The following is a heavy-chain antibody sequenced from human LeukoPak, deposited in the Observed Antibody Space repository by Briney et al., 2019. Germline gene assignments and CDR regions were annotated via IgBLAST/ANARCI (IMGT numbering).Heavy chain of an antibody. V-gene: IGHV3-21*01. CDR2: ISSSSSYI. D-gene: IGHD5-12*01. CDR1: GFTFSSYS. CDR3: ARDLVGWPDGYAIVATPRGFDI. Sequence: PGGSLRPSCAASGFTFSSYSMNWVRQAPGKGLEWVSSISSSSSYIYYADSVKGRFTISRDNAKNSLYLQMNSLRAEDTAVYYCARDLVGWPDGYAIVATPRGFDIWGQGTMVTVSS. J-gene: IGHJ3*02.